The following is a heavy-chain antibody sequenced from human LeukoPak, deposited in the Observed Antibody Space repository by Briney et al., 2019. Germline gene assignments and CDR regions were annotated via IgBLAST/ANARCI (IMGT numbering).Heavy chain of an antibody. J-gene: IGHJ6*02. Sequence: SETLSLTCTVSGGSISSYYWSWIRQPPGMGLEWIGYIYYSGSTNYNPSLKSRVTISVDTSKNQFSLKLSSVTAADTAVYYCARVPGFGNYYYGMDVWGQGTTVTVSS. D-gene: IGHD3-10*01. V-gene: IGHV4-59*08. CDR2: IYYSGST. CDR1: GGSISSYY. CDR3: ARVPGFGNYYYGMDV.